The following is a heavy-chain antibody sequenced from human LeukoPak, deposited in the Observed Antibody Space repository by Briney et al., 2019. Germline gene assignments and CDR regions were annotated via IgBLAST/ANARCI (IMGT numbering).Heavy chain of an antibody. D-gene: IGHD3-16*01. Sequence: PGGSLRLSCAASGFAFSNFAMSWVRQAPGKGLEWVSATYYADSVKGRFTISRDNSKNTLYPQMNSLRAEDTAVYYCAKMMGQRLYDYCMDVWGKGTTVTVSS. J-gene: IGHJ6*03. V-gene: IGHV3-23*01. CDR3: AKMMGQRLYDYCMDV. CDR1: GFAFSNFA. CDR2: T.